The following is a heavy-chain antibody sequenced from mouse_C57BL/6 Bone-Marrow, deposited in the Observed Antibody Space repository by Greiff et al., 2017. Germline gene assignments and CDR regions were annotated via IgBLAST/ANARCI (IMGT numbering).Heavy chain of an antibody. J-gene: IGHJ1*03. CDR1: GYTFTSYW. CDR3: AYGSSYHYWYFDV. CDR2: IHPNSGST. V-gene: IGHV1-64*01. Sequence: QVQLQQPGAELVKPGASVKLSCKASGYTFTSYWMHWVKQRPGQGLEWIGMIHPNSGSTNYNEKFKSKATLTVDKSSSTAYMQLSSLTSEDSAVYYWAYGSSYHYWYFDVWGTGTTVTVSS. D-gene: IGHD1-1*01.